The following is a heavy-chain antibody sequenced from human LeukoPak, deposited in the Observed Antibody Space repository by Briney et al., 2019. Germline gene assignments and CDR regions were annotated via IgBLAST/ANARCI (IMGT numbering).Heavy chain of an antibody. CDR2: MNPNSGNT. CDR1: GYTLTSYD. V-gene: IGHV1-8*01. Sequence: ASVKVSCKASGYTLTSYDINWVRQATGQGLEWMGWMNPNSGNTGYAQKFQGRVTMTRNTSISTAYMELSSLRSEDTAVYYCAVWSSGWYDYFDYWGQGTLVTVSS. D-gene: IGHD6-19*01. CDR3: AVWSSGWYDYFDY. J-gene: IGHJ4*02.